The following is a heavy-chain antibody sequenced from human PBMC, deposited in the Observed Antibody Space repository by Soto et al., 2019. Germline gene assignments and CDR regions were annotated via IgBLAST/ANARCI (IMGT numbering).Heavy chain of an antibody. CDR2: INPNTGGT. CDR3: ARPVGVGATYSDGFEI. CDR1: GYTFTGHY. D-gene: IGHD1-26*01. Sequence: QVQLVQSGAEVKKPGASVKVSCKASGYTFTGHYMHWVRQAPGQGLEWMGWINPNTGGTMYAQKFQGRVTMARDTSISTAYMELRRLRSDDTAVYYCARPVGVGATYSDGFEIWGQGTMVTVSS. J-gene: IGHJ3*02. V-gene: IGHV1-2*02.